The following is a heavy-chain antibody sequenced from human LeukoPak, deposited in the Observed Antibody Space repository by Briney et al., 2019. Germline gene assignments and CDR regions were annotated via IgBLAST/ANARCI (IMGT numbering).Heavy chain of an antibody. CDR2: IKQDEQTK. D-gene: IGHD2-21*02. Sequence: PGGALRLSRAPSGFTFGAYWMTWVRQAPGQGLERGANIKQDEQTKHYVDSVKGRFTISRDNAKNLLYLQMNSLRAEDTAVYYCARDSSPYCGADCYSDAFDLWGQGTMVTVSS. V-gene: IGHV3-7*03. J-gene: IGHJ3*01. CDR1: GFTFGAYW. CDR3: ARDSSPYCGADCYSDAFDL.